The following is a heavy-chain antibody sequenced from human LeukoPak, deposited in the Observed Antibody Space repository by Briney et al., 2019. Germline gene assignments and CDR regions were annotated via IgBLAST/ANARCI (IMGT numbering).Heavy chain of an antibody. CDR2: ISGGGGTI. CDR3: ASPRAIRLL. CDR1: GFTFSSYE. Sequence: GGSLRLSCAASGFTFSSYEMNWVRQAPGKGLEWVSYISGGGGTIYYADSVKGRFTISRDNAKNSLYLQMNSPRVEDTAVYYCASPRAIRLLWGQGTLVTVSS. J-gene: IGHJ4*02. V-gene: IGHV3-48*03. D-gene: IGHD2/OR15-2a*01.